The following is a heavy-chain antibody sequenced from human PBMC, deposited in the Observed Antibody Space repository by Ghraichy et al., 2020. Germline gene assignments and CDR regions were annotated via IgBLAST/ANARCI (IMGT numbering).Heavy chain of an antibody. D-gene: IGHD3-3*01. CDR1: GFTFSSYS. Sequence: GSLRLSCAASGFTFSSYSMNWVRQAPGKGLEWVSSISSSSSYIYYADSVKGRFTISRDNAKNSLYLQMNSLRAEDTAVYYCARELEPTIFGGDGGWFDPWGQGTLVTVSS. CDR2: ISSSSSYI. CDR3: ARELEPTIFGGDGGWFDP. V-gene: IGHV3-21*01. J-gene: IGHJ5*02.